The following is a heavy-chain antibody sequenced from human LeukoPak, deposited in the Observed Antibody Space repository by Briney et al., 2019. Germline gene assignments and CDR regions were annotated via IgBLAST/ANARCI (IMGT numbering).Heavy chain of an antibody. J-gene: IGHJ3*02. CDR3: ARDFINCSGGSCYHDAFDI. Sequence: PSETLSLTCAVYGGSFSGYYWSWIRQPPGKGLEWIGEINHSGSTNYNPSLKSRVTISVDTSKNQFSLKLSSVTAADTAVYYCARDFINCSGGSCYHDAFDIWGQGTMVTVSS. CDR2: INHSGST. CDR1: GGSFSGYY. V-gene: IGHV4-34*01. D-gene: IGHD2-15*01.